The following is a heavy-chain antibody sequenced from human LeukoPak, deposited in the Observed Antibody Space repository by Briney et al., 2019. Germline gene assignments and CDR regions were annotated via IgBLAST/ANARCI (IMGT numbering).Heavy chain of an antibody. Sequence: GGSLRLSCAASGFTFTNYWMSWVRQAPGKGLEWVANIKKDGSEKYYEDSVKGRFTISRGNAKNSVYLQMNSLRVEDTAVYYCARDVRGGHFDYWGQGTLVIVSS. CDR3: ARDVRGGHFDY. J-gene: IGHJ4*02. D-gene: IGHD2-15*01. V-gene: IGHV3-7*01. CDR2: IKKDGSEK. CDR1: GFTFTNYW.